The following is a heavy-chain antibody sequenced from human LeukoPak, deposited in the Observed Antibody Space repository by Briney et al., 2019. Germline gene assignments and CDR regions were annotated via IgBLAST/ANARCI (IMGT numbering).Heavy chain of an antibody. CDR3: ARSNPSNRYCSSTSCQNRYGMDV. CDR1: GLTFSNFK. CDR2: ISYDGSNK. J-gene: IGHJ6*02. V-gene: IGHV3-30-3*01. D-gene: IGHD2-2*01. Sequence: GGSLRLSCAVSGLTFSNFKMNWVRQAPGKGLEWVALISYDGSNKYYADSVKGRFTISRDNSKNTLYLQMNSLRGEDTAVYYCARSNPSNRYCSSTSCQNRYGMDVWGQGTTVTVSS.